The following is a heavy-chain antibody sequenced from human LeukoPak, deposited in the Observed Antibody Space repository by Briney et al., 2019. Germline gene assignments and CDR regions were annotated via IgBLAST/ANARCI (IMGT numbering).Heavy chain of an antibody. CDR3: ATVGGACSSPNRYAYFDH. V-gene: IGHV3-23*01. J-gene: IGHJ4*02. CDR1: RLLLSNLA. D-gene: IGHD2-2*01. CDR2: ITATGGHT. Sequence: PGRSLRLPCGPARLLLSNLATTWASQASGRALDWVSIITATGGHTFYADSVGDRFTIPRDGPKNALYLQMNSRAADDTVLYYGATVGGACSSPNRYAYFDHWGRGTLVTVSS.